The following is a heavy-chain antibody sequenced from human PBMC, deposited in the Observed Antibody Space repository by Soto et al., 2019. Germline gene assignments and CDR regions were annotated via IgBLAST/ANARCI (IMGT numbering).Heavy chain of an antibody. CDR2: IYYSGST. CDR3: ARGSVTATI. V-gene: IGHV4-59*01. CDR1: GGSISSYY. Sequence: QVQLQESGPGLVKPSETLSLTCTVSGGSISSYYWNWIRQPPGKGLEWIGYIYYSGSTNYNPSLNSRVPMSVDTSKNQFSRKLSSLPAADTAVYYCARGSVTATIWGQGTMVTVSS. D-gene: IGHD2-21*02. J-gene: IGHJ3*02.